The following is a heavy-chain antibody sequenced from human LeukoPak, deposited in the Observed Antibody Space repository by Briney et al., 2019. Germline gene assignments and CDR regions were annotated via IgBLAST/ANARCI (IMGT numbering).Heavy chain of an antibody. CDR2: INSDGSWT. J-gene: IGHJ5*02. D-gene: IGHD4-17*01. CDR3: ARERYGDYKNWFDP. Sequence: GGSLRLSCAASGNYWMHWVRQAPGKGLVWVSHINSDGSWTSYADSVKGRFTISRDNAKNSLYLQMNSLRAEDTAVYYCARERYGDYKNWFDPWGQGTLVTVSS. CDR1: GNYW. V-gene: IGHV3-74*01.